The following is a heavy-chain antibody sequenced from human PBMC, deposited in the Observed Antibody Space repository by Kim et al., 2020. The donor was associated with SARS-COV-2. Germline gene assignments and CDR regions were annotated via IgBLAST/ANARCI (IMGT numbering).Heavy chain of an antibody. CDR3: ARVKRSGWGYYYYYGMDV. J-gene: IGHJ6*02. V-gene: IGHV3-53*01. D-gene: IGHD1-26*01. Sequence: GGSLRLSCAASGFTVSSNYMSWVRQAPGKGLEWVSVIYSGGSTYYADSVKGRFTISRDNSKNTLYLQMNSLRAEDTAVYYCARVKRSGWGYYYYYGMDVWGQGTTVTVSS. CDR1: GFTVSSNY. CDR2: IYSGGST.